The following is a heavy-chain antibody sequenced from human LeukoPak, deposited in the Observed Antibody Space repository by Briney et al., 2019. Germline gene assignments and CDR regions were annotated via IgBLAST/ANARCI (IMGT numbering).Heavy chain of an antibody. D-gene: IGHD5-18*01. CDR2: IYHRGST. Sequence: SQTLSLTCTVSGYSITSGYYWGWIRQPPGKGLEWLGSIYHRGSTYYNPSLRSRVTMSVDTSKNQFSLKLSSVTAADTAVYYCARGGGIGIQLWSGFDYWGQGTLVTVSS. J-gene: IGHJ4*02. CDR1: GYSITSGYY. CDR3: ARGGGIGIQLWSGFDY. V-gene: IGHV4-38-2*02.